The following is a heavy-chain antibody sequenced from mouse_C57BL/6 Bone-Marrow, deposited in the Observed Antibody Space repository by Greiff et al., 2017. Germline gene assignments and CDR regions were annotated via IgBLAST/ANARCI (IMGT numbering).Heavy chain of an antibody. CDR2: IYPSDSET. CDR3: ARYDYYGSSPRAMDY. Sequence: QVQLKQPGAELVRPGSSVKLSCKASGYTFTSYWMDWVKQRPGQGLEWIGNIYPSDSETHYNQKFKDKATLTVDKSSSTAYMQLSSLTSEDSAVYYWARYDYYGSSPRAMDYWGQGTSVTVSS. J-gene: IGHJ4*01. D-gene: IGHD1-1*01. V-gene: IGHV1-61*01. CDR1: GYTFTSYW.